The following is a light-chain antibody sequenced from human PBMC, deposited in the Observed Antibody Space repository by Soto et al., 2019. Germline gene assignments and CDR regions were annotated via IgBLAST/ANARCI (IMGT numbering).Light chain of an antibody. CDR1: SSNIGAGYD. CDR2: ANT. V-gene: IGLV1-40*01. CDR3: QSYDTSLSGTV. J-gene: IGLJ2*01. Sequence: QAVVTQPPSVSGAPGQRVTMSCTGSSSNIGAGYDVHWYKQVPGTAPRLLIFANTNRPSGVPDRFSGSKSGTSASLAISGLQAEDEADYYCQSYDTSLSGTVFGGGTKVTVL.